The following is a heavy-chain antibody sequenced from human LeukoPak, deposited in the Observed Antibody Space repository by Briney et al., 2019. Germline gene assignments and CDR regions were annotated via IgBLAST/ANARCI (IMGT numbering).Heavy chain of an antibody. CDR2: INHSGST. CDR1: GGSFSGYY. J-gene: IGHJ4*02. Sequence: SETLSLTCAVYGGSFSGYYWSWIRQPPGKGLEWIGEINHSGSTNYNPSLKSRVTISVGTSKNQFSLKLSSVTAADTAVYYCARKSYGLEIDYWGQGTLVTVSS. D-gene: IGHD5-18*01. V-gene: IGHV4-34*01. CDR3: ARKSYGLEIDY.